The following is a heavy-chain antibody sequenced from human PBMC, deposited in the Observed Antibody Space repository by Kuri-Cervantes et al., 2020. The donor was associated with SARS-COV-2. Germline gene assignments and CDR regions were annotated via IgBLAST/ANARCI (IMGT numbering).Heavy chain of an antibody. CDR1: GFTFSSYW. Sequence: GGSLRLSCATSGFTFSSYWMHWVRQAPGKGLVWVSRINSDGSSTSYADSVKGRFTISRDNAKNTLYLQMNSLRAEDTAVYYCARDYSYGPSGYYFDYWGQGTLVTVSS. CDR2: INSDGSST. V-gene: IGHV3-74*01. D-gene: IGHD5-18*01. CDR3: ARDYSYGPSGYYFDY. J-gene: IGHJ4*02.